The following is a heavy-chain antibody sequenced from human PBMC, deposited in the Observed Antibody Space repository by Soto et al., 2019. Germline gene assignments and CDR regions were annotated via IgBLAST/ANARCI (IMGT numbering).Heavy chain of an antibody. D-gene: IGHD6-13*01. V-gene: IGHV4-31*03. CDR1: GGSISSGGYY. CDR2: IYYSGST. Sequence: TLSLTCTVSGGSISSGGYYWSWIRQHPGKGLEWIGYIYYSGSTYYNPSLKSRVTISVDTSKNQFSLKLSSVTAADKAVYYCARVVGIAAEVFGFGGKNWFDPWGQGTLVTVSS. J-gene: IGHJ5*02. CDR3: ARVVGIAAEVFGFGGKNWFDP.